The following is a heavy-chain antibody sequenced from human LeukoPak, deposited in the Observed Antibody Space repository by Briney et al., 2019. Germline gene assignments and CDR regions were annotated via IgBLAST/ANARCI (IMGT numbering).Heavy chain of an antibody. Sequence: PSETLSLTCTVSGGSISSYYWGWIRHPPGKGLEWSGYIYYSGSTNYNSSLKSRVTMSLDTSKSQFSLRPSSVTAADTAVYFCARHPFATPFDYWGPGTLVTVSS. CDR2: IYYSGST. CDR3: ARHPFATPFDY. D-gene: IGHD2-15*01. CDR1: GGSISSYY. J-gene: IGHJ4*02. V-gene: IGHV4-59*08.